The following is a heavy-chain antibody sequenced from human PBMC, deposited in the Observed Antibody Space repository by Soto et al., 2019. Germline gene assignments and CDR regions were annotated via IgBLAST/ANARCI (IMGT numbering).Heavy chain of an antibody. D-gene: IGHD6-19*01. Sequence: ASVKVSCKASGYTFTSYGISWVRQAPGQGLEWMGWISAYNGNTNYAQKLQGRVTMTTDTSTSTAYMELRSLRSDDTAVYYCAGDLRSSGWRKALDVLPQHWGQGTLVTVSS. J-gene: IGHJ4*02. CDR2: ISAYNGNT. V-gene: IGHV1-18*01. CDR3: AGDLRSSGWRKALDVLPQH. CDR1: GYTFTSYG.